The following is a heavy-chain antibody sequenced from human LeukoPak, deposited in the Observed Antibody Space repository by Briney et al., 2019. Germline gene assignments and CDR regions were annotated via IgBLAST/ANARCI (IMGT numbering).Heavy chain of an antibody. J-gene: IGHJ4*02. CDR2: IKQDGSEK. CDR3: ARVGYGDYVEGPDY. Sequence: PGGSLRLSCAASGFTFSSYWMSWVRQAPGKGLEWVANIKQDGSEKYYVDSVKGRFTISRDNAKNSLYLQMNSLRAEDTAVYYCARVGYGDYVEGPDYWGQGTLVTVPS. V-gene: IGHV3-7*01. D-gene: IGHD4-17*01. CDR1: GFTFSSYW.